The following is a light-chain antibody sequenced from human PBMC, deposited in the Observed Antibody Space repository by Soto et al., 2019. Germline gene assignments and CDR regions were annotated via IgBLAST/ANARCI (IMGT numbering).Light chain of an antibody. Sequence: EIVLTQSPATLSLSPGDRATLSFRASQSVRSDYFAWYQQKPGQPPRVILFGVSTRATAIPDRFSGSGSGTDFTLTISRLEPDDFGLYYCHQYGNSPLTFGGGTKVDIK. CDR2: GVS. J-gene: IGKJ4*01. CDR1: QSVRSDY. CDR3: HQYGNSPLT. V-gene: IGKV3-20*01.